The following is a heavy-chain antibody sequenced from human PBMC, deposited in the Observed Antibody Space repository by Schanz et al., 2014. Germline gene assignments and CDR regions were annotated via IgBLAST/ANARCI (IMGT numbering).Heavy chain of an antibody. J-gene: IGHJ4*02. Sequence: QVQLQESGPGLVKPSETLSLTCTVSGVSIGGYYWSWIRQPPGKGLEWIGRIFTSGSTDYNPSLKRRVPMEVDTAKNQFSLKLSSVTAADTAVYYCARDRDQWDGNYLDYWGQGTLVTVSS. CDR2: IFTSGST. D-gene: IGHD1-26*01. CDR1: GVSIGGYY. V-gene: IGHV4-4*07. CDR3: ARDRDQWDGNYLDY.